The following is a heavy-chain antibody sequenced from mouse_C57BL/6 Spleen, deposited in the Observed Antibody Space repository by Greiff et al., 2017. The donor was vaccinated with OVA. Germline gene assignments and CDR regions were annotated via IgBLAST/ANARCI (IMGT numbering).Heavy chain of an antibody. CDR1: GYAFSSSW. D-gene: IGHD2-4*01. CDR2: IYPGDGDT. J-gene: IGHJ2*01. CDR3: ARKGLDL. V-gene: IGHV1-82*01. Sequence: QVQLQQSGPELVKPGASVKISCKASGYAFSSSWMNWVKQRPGKGLEWIGRIYPGDGDTNYNGKFKGKATLTADKSSSTAYMQLSSLTSEDSAVYFCARKGLDLWGQGTTLTVSS.